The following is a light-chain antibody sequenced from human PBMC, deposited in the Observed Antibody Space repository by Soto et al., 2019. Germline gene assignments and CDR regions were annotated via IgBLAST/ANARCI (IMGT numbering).Light chain of an antibody. CDR3: AAWDDSLSAWV. Sequence: QLVLTQPPSASGTPGQRVTISCSGTSSNIGINYVYWYQHLPGTAPKLLIYRNNQRPSGVPDRFSGSKSGTSASLAISGLRSEDEADYYCAAWDDSLSAWVFGGGTKLTVL. J-gene: IGLJ3*02. CDR1: SSNIGINY. V-gene: IGLV1-47*01. CDR2: RNN.